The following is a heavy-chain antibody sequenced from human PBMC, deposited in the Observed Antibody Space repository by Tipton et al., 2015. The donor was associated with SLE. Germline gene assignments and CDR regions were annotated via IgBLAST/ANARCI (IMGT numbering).Heavy chain of an antibody. J-gene: IGHJ4*02. Sequence: TLSLTCTVSGGSISRYYWAWIRQPPGKGLEWIGYIYYSGTTNYNPSFKSRVTISIDTSKTHFSLKLSSVTAADTAVYYCARYDYDSSGYQIFEYWGQGTPVTVSS. D-gene: IGHD3-22*01. CDR3: ARYDYDSSGYQIFEY. V-gene: IGHV4-59*01. CDR2: IYYSGTT. CDR1: GGSISRYY.